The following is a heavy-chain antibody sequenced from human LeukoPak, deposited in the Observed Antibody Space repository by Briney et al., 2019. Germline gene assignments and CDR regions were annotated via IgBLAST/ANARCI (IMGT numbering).Heavy chain of an antibody. CDR3: ARDSSYSHYNWFDP. CDR1: GLTFSTYA. CDR2: ISSDGRYT. D-gene: IGHD4-11*01. V-gene: IGHV3-64*01. J-gene: IGHJ5*02. Sequence: GGSLRLSCAASGLTFSTYAMHWFRQAPGKGLECVSAISSDGRYTYYANSVKGRFTISRDNSKNTLFLQMGSLRAEDMAVYYCARDSSYSHYNWFDPWGQGTLVTVSS.